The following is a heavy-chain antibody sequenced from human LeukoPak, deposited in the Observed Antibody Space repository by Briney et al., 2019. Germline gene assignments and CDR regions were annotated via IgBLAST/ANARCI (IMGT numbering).Heavy chain of an antibody. CDR2: INQDGSEK. V-gene: IGHV3-7*04. Sequence: PGGSLRLSCVASGFTFSDYWMSWVRQAPGKGLEWVADINQDGSEKYFVDSVKGRFTISRDNAKNSLYLQMNSLRAEDRAVYYCARAREKWVAFDIWGQGTMVTVSS. CDR3: ARAREKWVAFDI. CDR1: GFTFSDYW. D-gene: IGHD1-26*01. J-gene: IGHJ3*02.